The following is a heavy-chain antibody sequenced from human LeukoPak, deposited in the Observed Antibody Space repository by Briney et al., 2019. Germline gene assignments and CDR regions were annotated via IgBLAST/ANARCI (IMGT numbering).Heavy chain of an antibody. Sequence: GASVKLSCNASGGTFSSYAISWVRQAPGQGLEWMGGIIPIFGTANYAQKFQGRVTITADESTSTAYMELSSLRSEDTAVYYCARALIAAAPCWFGPWGQGALVTVSS. CDR2: IIPIFGTA. J-gene: IGHJ5*02. CDR3: ARALIAAAPCWFGP. V-gene: IGHV1-69*13. CDR1: GGTFSSYA. D-gene: IGHD6-13*01.